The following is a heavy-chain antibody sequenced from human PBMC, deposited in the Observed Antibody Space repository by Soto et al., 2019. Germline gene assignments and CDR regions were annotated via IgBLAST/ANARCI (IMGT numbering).Heavy chain of an antibody. V-gene: IGHV4-31*11. D-gene: IGHD4-17*01. Sequence: SETLSLTCGVSGASISSDAYHWSLIRQHPGKGLEWVGFISSRGRTYYNPSLKSRLTISTDTSASQFSLHLTSVTAADTTVYYCARSPAYGDYANLDTWGQGTLVTVSS. CDR2: ISSRGRT. J-gene: IGHJ5*02. CDR1: GASISSDAYH. CDR3: ARSPAYGDYANLDT.